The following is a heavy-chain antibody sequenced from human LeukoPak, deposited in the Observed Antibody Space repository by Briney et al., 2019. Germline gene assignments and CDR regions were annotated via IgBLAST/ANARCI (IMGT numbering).Heavy chain of an antibody. CDR3: ARGYSSSWYPKFDY. D-gene: IGHD6-13*01. CDR1: GGSISSYY. CDR2: IYYSGST. Sequence: SETLSLTCTVSGGSISSYYWSWIRQPPGKGLEWIGYIYYSGSTNYNPSLKSRVTISVDTSKNQFSLKLSSVTAADTAVYYCARGYSSSWYPKFDYWGQGTLVTVSS. V-gene: IGHV4-59*01. J-gene: IGHJ4*02.